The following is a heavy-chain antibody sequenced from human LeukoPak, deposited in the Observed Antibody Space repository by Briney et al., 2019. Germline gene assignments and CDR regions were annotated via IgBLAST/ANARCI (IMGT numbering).Heavy chain of an antibody. V-gene: IGHV1-2*02. CDR2: INPNSGGT. J-gene: IGHJ5*02. CDR3: ARVGQQLVSYNWFDP. D-gene: IGHD6-13*01. CDR1: GYTFTGYY. Sequence: ASVKVSCKASGYTFTGYYMHWVRQAPGQGLEWMGWINPNSGGTNYAQKFQGRVTMTRDTSISTAYMELSRLRSDDTAVYYCARVGQQLVSYNWFDPWGQGTLVTVSS.